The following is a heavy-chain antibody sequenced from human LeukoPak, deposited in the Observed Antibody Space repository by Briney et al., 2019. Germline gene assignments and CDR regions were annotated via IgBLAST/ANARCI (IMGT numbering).Heavy chain of an antibody. Sequence: KPGGSLRLSCAASGFTFSTYSMNWVCQAPGKGLEWVSSISSSSGYIHYADSVKGRFTISRDNANNSLYLQMNSLRDTDTAVYYCARGKVGYSYFDYWGQGTLVTVS. CDR1: GFTFSTYS. CDR2: ISSSSGYI. CDR3: ARGKVGYSYFDY. J-gene: IGHJ4*02. V-gene: IGHV3-21*01. D-gene: IGHD5-18*01.